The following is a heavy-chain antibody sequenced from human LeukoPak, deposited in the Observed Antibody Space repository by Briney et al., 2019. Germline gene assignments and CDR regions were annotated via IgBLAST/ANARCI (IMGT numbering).Heavy chain of an antibody. CDR2: ISGSGGST. V-gene: IGHV3-23*01. Sequence: GGSLRLSCAASGFTFSSYAMSWVRQAPGKGLEWVSAISGSGGSTYYADSVKGRFTISRDNSKNTLYLQMNSLRAEDTAVYYCAKGATRGDIVVVVAAYFDYWGQGTLVTVSS. J-gene: IGHJ4*02. D-gene: IGHD2-15*01. CDR3: AKGATRGDIVVVVAAYFDY. CDR1: GFTFSSYA.